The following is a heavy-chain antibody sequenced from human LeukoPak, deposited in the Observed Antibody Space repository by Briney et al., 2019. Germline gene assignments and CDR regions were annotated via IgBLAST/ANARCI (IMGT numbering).Heavy chain of an antibody. J-gene: IGHJ6*03. V-gene: IGHV1-69*05. Sequence: SVKVSCKASGGTFSSYAISWVRQAPGQGLEWMGGIIPIFGTANYAQKFQGRVTITTDESTSTAYMELSSLRSEDTAVYYCARAADPTKGTAHYMDVWGKGTTVSVSS. CDR2: IIPIFGTA. D-gene: IGHD2-8*01. CDR3: ARAADPTKGTAHYMDV. CDR1: GGTFSSYA.